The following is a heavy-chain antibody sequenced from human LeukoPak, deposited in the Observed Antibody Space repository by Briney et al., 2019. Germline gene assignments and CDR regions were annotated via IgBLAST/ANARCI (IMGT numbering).Heavy chain of an antibody. CDR3: ARGTQSHSRGTFDI. D-gene: IGHD3-22*01. V-gene: IGHV1-2*02. J-gene: IGHJ3*02. CDR1: GYTFTGYY. Sequence: ASVKVSCKASGYTFTGYYMHWVRQAPGQGLEWMGWINPNSGGTNYAQKFQGRVTMTRDTSISTAYMELSRLRSDDTAVYYCARGTQSHSRGTFDIWGQGTMVTVSS. CDR2: INPNSGGT.